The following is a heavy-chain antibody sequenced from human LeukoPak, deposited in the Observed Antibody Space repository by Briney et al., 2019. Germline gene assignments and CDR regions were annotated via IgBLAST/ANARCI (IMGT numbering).Heavy chain of an antibody. D-gene: IGHD1-26*01. V-gene: IGHV3-23*01. J-gene: IGHJ4*02. CDR1: GFTFSSYS. Sequence: GGSLRLSCAASGFTFSSYSMSWVRQASGKGLEWVSVISGNGGDTFYADSVKGRFTISRDNSKDMLYLQMNSLGVEDTAVYYCAKGRTLVGGSTRSYDHWGQGTLVTVSS. CDR3: AKGRTLVGGSTRSYDH. CDR2: ISGNGGDT.